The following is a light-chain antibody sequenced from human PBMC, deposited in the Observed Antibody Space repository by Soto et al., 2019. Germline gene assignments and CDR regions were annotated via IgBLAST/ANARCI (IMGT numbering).Light chain of an antibody. V-gene: IGKV1-5*01. CDR3: QQYNSYSPL. CDR1: QNIKTW. CDR2: DAS. Sequence: DIQMTQSPSTLSASVGDTVTITCRASQNIKTWLAWHQQKPGKAPKLLIFDASTLESGVPSRFSGSGSVTDFTLTINSLQPDDFATYYCQQYNSYSPLFGQGTKVEIK. J-gene: IGKJ1*01.